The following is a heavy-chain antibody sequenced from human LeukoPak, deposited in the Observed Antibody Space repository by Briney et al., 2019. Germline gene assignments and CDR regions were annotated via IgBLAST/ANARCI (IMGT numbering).Heavy chain of an antibody. CDR1: GFTFSSYW. Sequence: GGSLRLSCAASGFTFSSYWIHWVRQAPGKGLVWVSRTSDDGRSSNYADSVKGRFTISRDNAKNTLYLQMNNLRVEDTAVYYCARWDYDFWSGRADFWGRGTLVTVSS. J-gene: IGHJ4*02. CDR2: TSDDGRSS. D-gene: IGHD3-3*01. CDR3: ARWDYDFWSGRADF. V-gene: IGHV3-74*01.